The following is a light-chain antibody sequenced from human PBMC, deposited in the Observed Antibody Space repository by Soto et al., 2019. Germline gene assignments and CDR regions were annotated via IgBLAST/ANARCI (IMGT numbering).Light chain of an antibody. J-gene: IGKJ1*01. CDR2: WAS. V-gene: IGKV4-1*01. CDR3: QQYHSAPWT. CDR1: QSVLYSSNNKNY. Sequence: DIVMTQSPDSLAVSLGERATINCKSSQSVLYSSNNKNYLAWYQQKPGQPPKLLIYWASTRESGVPDRFSGSGSGTDFTLTISSLQAEDVALYYCQQYHSAPWTFGQGTKLEI.